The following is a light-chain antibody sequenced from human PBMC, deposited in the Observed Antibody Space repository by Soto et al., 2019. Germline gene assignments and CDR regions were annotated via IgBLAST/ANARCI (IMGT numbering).Light chain of an antibody. J-gene: IGKJ1*01. V-gene: IGKV3-20*01. CDR1: QSVSNNY. CDR3: QQNGSAGR. CDR2: GAS. Sequence: EIVLTQSPGTLSLSPGERATLSCRASQSVSNNYLAWYQQKPGQAPRLLIYGASNRATGIPERFSGSGCGTDLTLTISRLEPEDFAVDCRQQNGSAGRFGQGTKVEI.